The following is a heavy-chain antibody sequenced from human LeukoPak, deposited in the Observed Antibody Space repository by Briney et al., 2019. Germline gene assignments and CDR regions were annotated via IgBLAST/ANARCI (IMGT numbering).Heavy chain of an antibody. Sequence: GGSLRLSCAASGFTFSSYSMNWVRQAPGKGLEWVSYISSSSSTIYYADSVKGRFTISRDNAKNSLYLQMNSLRDEDTAVYYWAKKQPLTEFGLNYDGSGQDNGGKETLVPVSS. CDR3: AKKQPLTEFGLNYDGSGQDN. V-gene: IGHV3-48*02. CDR1: GFTFSSYS. D-gene: IGHD3-22*01. CDR2: ISSSSSTI. J-gene: IGHJ4*02.